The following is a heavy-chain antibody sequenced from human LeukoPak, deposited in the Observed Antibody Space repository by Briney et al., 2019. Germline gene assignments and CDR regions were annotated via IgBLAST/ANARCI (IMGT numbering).Heavy chain of an antibody. V-gene: IGHV3-11*01. CDR3: ARDLSNGGFDY. J-gene: IGHJ4*02. CDR2: ISGSGSHI. Sequence: GGSLRLSCAASGFTFRDYYMNWIRQAPGKGLEWVSYISGSGSHISYADSVKGRFTISRDNAKNSLFLQMNSLRAEDTALYYCARDLSNGGFDYWGQGTLVTVSS. D-gene: IGHD2-8*01. CDR1: GFTFRDYY.